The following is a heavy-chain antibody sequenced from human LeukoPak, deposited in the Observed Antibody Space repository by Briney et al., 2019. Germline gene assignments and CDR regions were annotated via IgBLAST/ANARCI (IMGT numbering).Heavy chain of an antibody. D-gene: IGHD3-22*01. CDR3: ARLRDYDSSGYPLDP. CDR2: IYYSGST. Sequence: SETLSLTCTVSGGSISNYYWTWIRQPPGKGLEWIGYIYYSGSTNYNPSLKSRVTISVDTSKNQFSLKLSSVTAADTAVYYCARLRDYDSSGYPLDPWGQGTLVTVSS. V-gene: IGHV4-59*01. J-gene: IGHJ5*02. CDR1: GGSISNYY.